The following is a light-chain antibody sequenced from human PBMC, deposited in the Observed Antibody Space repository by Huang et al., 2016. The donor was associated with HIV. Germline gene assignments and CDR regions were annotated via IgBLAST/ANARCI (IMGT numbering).Light chain of an antibody. V-gene: IGKV1-NL1*01. CDR1: QDIRSS. J-gene: IGKJ5*01. CDR2: AAS. CDR3: QQYYTTPRDT. Sequence: DIQMTQSPSSLSASVGDRVTITCRASQDIRSSLAWYQQKPGKAPKLLLFAASRLESGVPSRFSGSGSGTDYTLTISSLQPEDFATYYCQQYYTTPRDTFGQGTHLAIK.